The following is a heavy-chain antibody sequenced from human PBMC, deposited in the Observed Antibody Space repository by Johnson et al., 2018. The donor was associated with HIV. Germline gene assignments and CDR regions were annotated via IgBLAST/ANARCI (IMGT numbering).Heavy chain of an antibody. V-gene: IGHV3-7*05. CDR2: IKQDGSEN. J-gene: IGHJ3*02. Sequence: EVQLVESGGGLVQPGGSLRLSGAASGFTVSSYWMSWFRQAPGKGLEWVANIKQDGSENYSVDSLKGRFTNSRDNAKNSLYRQMNSLRAEDTAVYYCAARGWELQPDAFDIWGQGTMVTVSS. CDR3: AARGWELQPDAFDI. CDR1: GFTVSSYW. D-gene: IGHD1-26*01.